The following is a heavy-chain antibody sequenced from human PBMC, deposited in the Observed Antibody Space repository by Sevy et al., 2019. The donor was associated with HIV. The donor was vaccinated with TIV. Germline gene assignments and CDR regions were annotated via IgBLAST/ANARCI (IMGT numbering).Heavy chain of an antibody. CDR2: ISSSSSTI. D-gene: IGHD2-2*01. CDR1: GFTFSSYS. Sequence: GGSLRLSCAASGFTFSSYSMNWVRQAPGKGLEWVSYISSSSSTIYYADSVKGRFTISRDNAKNSLYLQMNSLRAEDTAVYYCARDDLVVVPAPVIGYYGMDVWGQGTTVTVSS. J-gene: IGHJ6*02. CDR3: ARDDLVVVPAPVIGYYGMDV. V-gene: IGHV3-48*01.